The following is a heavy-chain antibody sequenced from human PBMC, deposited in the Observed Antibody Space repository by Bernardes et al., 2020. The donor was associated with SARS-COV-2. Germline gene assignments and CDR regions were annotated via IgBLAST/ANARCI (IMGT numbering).Heavy chain of an antibody. CDR3: ARGSGNYYFDY. Sequence: GGSLRLSRAASGFTFNSYYIHWIRQAPEKGLVWVSRISGDGSGTNSADSVKGRFTISRDNAKNTVYLQMNSLRAEDTAVYYCARGSGNYYFDYWGQGALVTVSS. CDR1: GFTFNSYY. CDR2: ISGDGSGT. J-gene: IGHJ4*02. V-gene: IGHV3-74*01. D-gene: IGHD1-26*01.